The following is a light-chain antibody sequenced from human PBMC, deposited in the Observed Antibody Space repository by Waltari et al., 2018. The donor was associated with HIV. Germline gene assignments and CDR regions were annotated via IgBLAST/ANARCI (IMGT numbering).Light chain of an antibody. CDR3: NSYRSSDTVI. J-gene: IGLJ2*01. Sequence: QSALAQPASVSGSPGQSITISCTGRNSDVGFYNLVSWYQQFPAKAPQLIIYAVHSRPSGVSSRFSGSKSGNTASLTISDLQAEDEAEYFCNSYRSSDTVIFGGGTKLTVL. V-gene: IGLV2-14*01. CDR2: AVH. CDR1: NSDVGFYNL.